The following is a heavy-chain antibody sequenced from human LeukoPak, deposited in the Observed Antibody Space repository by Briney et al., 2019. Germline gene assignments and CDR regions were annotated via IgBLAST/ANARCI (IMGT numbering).Heavy chain of an antibody. J-gene: IGHJ4*02. CDR1: GFTFSSYG. D-gene: IGHD3-10*01. CDR2: IRYDGSNK. V-gene: IGHV3-30*02. Sequence: PGGSLRLSCAASGFTFSSYGMHWVRQAPGKGLEWVAFIRYDGSNKYYADSVKGRFTISRDNAKNSLYLQMNSLRAEDTAVYYCARDDGFGESVSFDYWGQGTLVTVSS. CDR3: ARDDGFGESVSFDY.